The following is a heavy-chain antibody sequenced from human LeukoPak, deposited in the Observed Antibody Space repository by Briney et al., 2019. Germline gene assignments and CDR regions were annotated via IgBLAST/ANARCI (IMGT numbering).Heavy chain of an antibody. CDR2: INHSGST. J-gene: IGHJ6*02. D-gene: IGHD3-3*01. CDR1: GGSFSGYY. Sequence: PSETLSLTCAVYGGSFSGYYWSWIRQPPGKGLEWIGEINHSGSTNYNPSLKSRVTISVDTSKNQFSLKLSSVTAADTAVYYCARGHDRLRFLAYYYGMDVWGQGTTVTVSS. V-gene: IGHV4-34*01. CDR3: ARGHDRLRFLAYYYGMDV.